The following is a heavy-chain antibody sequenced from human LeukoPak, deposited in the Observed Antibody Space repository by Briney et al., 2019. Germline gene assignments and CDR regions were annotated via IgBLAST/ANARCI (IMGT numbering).Heavy chain of an antibody. CDR3: ARRLTQYDCFDP. CDR2: TYYRSTWYN. Sequence: SQTLSLTCAISGDSVSSNSVTWNWIRQSPSRGLEWLGRTYYRSTWYNDYAVSVRGRITVNPDTSKNQFSLHLNSVTPEDTAVYFCARRLTQYDCFDPWGQGILATVSS. D-gene: IGHD2-2*01. J-gene: IGHJ5*02. CDR1: GDSVSSNSVT. V-gene: IGHV6-1*01.